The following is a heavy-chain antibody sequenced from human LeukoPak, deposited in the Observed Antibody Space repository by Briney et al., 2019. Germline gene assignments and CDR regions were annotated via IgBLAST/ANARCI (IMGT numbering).Heavy chain of an antibody. CDR1: GYTFTSYG. J-gene: IGHJ4*02. CDR2: ISAYNGNT. CDR3: AGSHIVVVTASSPPDY. V-gene: IGHV1-18*01. D-gene: IGHD2-21*02. Sequence: ASVKVSCKASGYTFTSYGISWVRQAPGQGLEWMGWISAYNGNTNYAQKLQGRVTMTTDTSTSTAYMELRSLRSDDTAVYYCAGSHIVVVTASSPPDYWGQGTLVTVSS.